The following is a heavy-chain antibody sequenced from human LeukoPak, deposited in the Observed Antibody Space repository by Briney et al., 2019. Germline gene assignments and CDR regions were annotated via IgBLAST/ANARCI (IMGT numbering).Heavy chain of an antibody. CDR2: IYHSGST. CDR3: ARDYEQLVLFDY. J-gene: IGHJ4*02. CDR1: GGSISSSSYY. V-gene: IGHV4-39*07. D-gene: IGHD6-6*01. Sequence: PSETLSLTCTVSGGSISSSSYYWGWIRQPPGKGLEWIGYIYHSGSTYYNPSLKSRVTISVDRSKNQFSLKLSSVTAADTAVYYCARDYEQLVLFDYWGQGTLVTVSS.